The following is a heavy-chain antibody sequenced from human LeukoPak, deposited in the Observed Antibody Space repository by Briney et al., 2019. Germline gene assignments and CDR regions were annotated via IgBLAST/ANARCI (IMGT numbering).Heavy chain of an antibody. CDR3: VRALSSTVATKRKFDD. Sequence: GGSLRLSCSASGFTFSYYAMHWVRQPPGKGLEYVSGVCSDGGSTYSADSVKGRFTISRNNSKNTLYLQMSGLRGEDTAVYYCVRALSSTVATKRKFDDWGQGTLVTVSS. J-gene: IGHJ4*02. CDR1: GFTFSYYA. D-gene: IGHD4-17*01. CDR2: VCSDGGST. V-gene: IGHV3-64D*06.